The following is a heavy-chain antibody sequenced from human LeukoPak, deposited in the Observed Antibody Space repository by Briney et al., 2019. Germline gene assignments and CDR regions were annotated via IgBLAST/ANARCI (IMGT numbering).Heavy chain of an antibody. V-gene: IGHV4-61*08. D-gene: IGHD1-20*01. CDR1: GGSISSGGYY. Sequence: PSETLSLTCTVSGGSISSGGYYWSWIRQHPGKGLEWIGYIYYSGSTNYNPSLKSRVTISVDTSKNQFSLKLSSVTAADTAVYYCARDNWTLGRWFDPWGQGTLVTVSS. J-gene: IGHJ5*02. CDR2: IYYSGST. CDR3: ARDNWTLGRWFDP.